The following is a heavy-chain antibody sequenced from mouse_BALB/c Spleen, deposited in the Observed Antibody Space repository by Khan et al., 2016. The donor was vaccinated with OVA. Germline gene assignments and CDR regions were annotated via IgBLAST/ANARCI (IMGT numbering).Heavy chain of an antibody. CDR2: INPSTGYT. Sequence: QVQLQQSGAELAKPGASVKMSCKASGYTFANYWMHWVKQRPGQGLDWIGYINPSTGYTDYNQTPNDKDTLTADKSSSTAYMQLTCTTSKDSAVYYCSRLVSSYGTTFVYWAQGITLTVAS. J-gene: IGHJ2*01. D-gene: IGHD1-1*01. V-gene: IGHV1-7*01. CDR3: SRLVSSYGTTFVY. CDR1: GYTFANYW.